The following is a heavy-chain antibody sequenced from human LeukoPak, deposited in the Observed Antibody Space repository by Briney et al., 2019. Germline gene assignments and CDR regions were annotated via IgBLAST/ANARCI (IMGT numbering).Heavy chain of an antibody. CDR2: ISGSGGST. CDR3: AKDAAPPYCGGDCLYYFDY. Sequence: GRSLRLSCAASGFTFSSYAMSWVRQAPGKGLEWVSAISGSGGSTYYADSVKGRFTISRDNSKNTLYLQMNSLRAEDTAVYYCAKDAAPPYCGGDCLYYFDYWGQGTLVTVSS. V-gene: IGHV3-23*01. D-gene: IGHD2-21*02. CDR1: GFTFSSYA. J-gene: IGHJ4*02.